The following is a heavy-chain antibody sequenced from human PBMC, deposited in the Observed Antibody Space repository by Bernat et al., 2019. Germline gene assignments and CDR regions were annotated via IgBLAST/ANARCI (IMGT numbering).Heavy chain of an antibody. Sequence: QVQLVESGGGLVKPGGSLRLSCAASGFTFSDYYMSWIRQAPGKGLEWVSYISSSSSYTNYADSVKGRFTISSDNAKNSLYLQMNSLRAEDTAVYYCARDIVGAVFGSDYWGQGTLVTVSS. CDR1: GFTFSDYY. D-gene: IGHD1-26*01. CDR3: ARDIVGAVFGSDY. CDR2: ISSSSSYT. V-gene: IGHV3-11*05. J-gene: IGHJ4*02.